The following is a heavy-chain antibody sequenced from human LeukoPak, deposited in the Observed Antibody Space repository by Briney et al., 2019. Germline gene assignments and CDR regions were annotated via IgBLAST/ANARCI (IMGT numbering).Heavy chain of an antibody. J-gene: IGHJ4*02. CDR2: ISNSGSYT. CDR3: ARPPPSCSSTSCYQQY. V-gene: IGHV3-11*06. Sequence: PGGSLRLSCAASGFSFSDNYMSWIRQAPGKGLEWVSYISNSGSYTNYPDSVKGRFTISRDNSKNTLYLQMNSLRVEDTAVYYCARPPPSCSSTSCYQQYWGQGTLVTVSS. CDR1: GFSFSDNY. D-gene: IGHD2-2*01.